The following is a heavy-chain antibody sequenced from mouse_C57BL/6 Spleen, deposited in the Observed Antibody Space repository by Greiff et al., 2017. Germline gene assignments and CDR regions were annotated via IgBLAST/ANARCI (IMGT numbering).Heavy chain of an antibody. CDR2: IDPSDSET. J-gene: IGHJ4*01. V-gene: IGHV1-52*01. CDR3: AREITTVVATGANAMDY. D-gene: IGHD1-1*01. Sequence: QVQLQQPGAELVRPGSSVKLSCKASGYTFTSYWMHWVKQRPIQGLEWIGNIDPSDSETHYNQKFKDKATLTVDKSSSTAYMQLSSLTSEDSAVYYCAREITTVVATGANAMDYWGQGTSVTVSS. CDR1: GYTFTSYW.